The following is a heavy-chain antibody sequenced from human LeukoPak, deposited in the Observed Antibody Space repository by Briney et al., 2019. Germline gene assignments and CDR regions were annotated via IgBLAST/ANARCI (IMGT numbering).Heavy chain of an antibody. V-gene: IGHV1-69*02. J-gene: IGHJ5*02. CDR3: ARASTVPYNWFDP. D-gene: IGHD4-11*01. Sequence: SVKVSCKASGGTFSSYTISWVRQAPGQGLEWMVRIIPILGIANYAQKFQGRVTITADKSTSTAYMELSSLRSEDTAVYYYARASTVPYNWFDPWGQGTLVTVSS. CDR2: IIPILGIA. CDR1: GGTFSSYT.